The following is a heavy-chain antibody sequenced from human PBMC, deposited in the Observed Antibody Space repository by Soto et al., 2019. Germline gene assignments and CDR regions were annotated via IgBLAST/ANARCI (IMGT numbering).Heavy chain of an antibody. CDR1: GGSFSGYY. CDR2: INHSGST. CDR3: ARGGVHYDYVWGSYRYKPYLDY. Sequence: SETLSLTCAVYGGSFSGYYWSWIRQPPGKGLEWIGEINHSGSTNYNPSLKSRVTISVDTSKNQFSLKLSSVTAADTAVYYCARGGVHYDYVWGSYRYKPYLDYWGQGTLVTVSS. V-gene: IGHV4-34*01. J-gene: IGHJ4*02. D-gene: IGHD3-16*02.